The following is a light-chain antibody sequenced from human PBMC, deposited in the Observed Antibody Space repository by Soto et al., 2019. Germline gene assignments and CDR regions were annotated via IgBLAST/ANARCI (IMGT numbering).Light chain of an antibody. CDR2: GAS. CDR1: QSVSSN. J-gene: IGKJ4*01. CDR3: QQYNNWPPENLT. V-gene: IGKV3-15*01. Sequence: EIVMTQSPATLSVSPGERATLSCRASQSVSSNLAWYQQKPGQAPRLLIYGASTRATGIPARFSGSGSGTECTLTISTLQSEDFAVYYCQQYNNWPPENLTFGGGTKVEIK.